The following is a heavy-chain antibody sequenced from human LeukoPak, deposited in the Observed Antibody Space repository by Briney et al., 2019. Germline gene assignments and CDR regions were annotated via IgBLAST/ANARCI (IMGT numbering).Heavy chain of an antibody. Sequence: ASVKVSCKASGGTFISYAISWVRQAPGQGLEWMGGIIPIFGTANYAQKFQGRVTITADESTSTAYMELSSLRSEDTAVYYCARAEPYSIPYYYYGMDVWGQGTTVTVSS. J-gene: IGHJ6*02. V-gene: IGHV1-69*13. CDR1: GGTFISYA. CDR3: ARAEPYSIPYYYYGMDV. CDR2: IIPIFGTA. D-gene: IGHD6-13*01.